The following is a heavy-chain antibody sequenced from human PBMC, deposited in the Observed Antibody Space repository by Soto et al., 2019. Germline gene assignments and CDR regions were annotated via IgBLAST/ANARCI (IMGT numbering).Heavy chain of an antibody. Sequence: PGESLKISCKGSGYTFTRNWIGWARQMPGKGLEWMGIIFPIDSDTRYSPSSQGQVTISADNSISTAYLQWSSLKASHTAIYYCATPGGRDFNDFDVCGQGPIVTISS. D-gene: IGHD2-21*02. V-gene: IGHV5-51*01. J-gene: IGHJ3*01. CDR1: GYTFTRNW. CDR3: ATPGGRDFNDFDV. CDR2: IFPIDSDT.